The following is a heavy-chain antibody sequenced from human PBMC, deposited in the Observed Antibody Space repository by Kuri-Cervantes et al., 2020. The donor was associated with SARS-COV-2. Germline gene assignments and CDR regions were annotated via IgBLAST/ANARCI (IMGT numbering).Heavy chain of an antibody. CDR1: GFTFSSYD. J-gene: IGHJ4*02. CDR2: IGTGGDT. V-gene: IGHV3-13*01. Sequence: GESLKISCEASGFTFSSYDIHWVGQATGKGLEWVSAIGTGGDTYYADSVMGRFTISRDNAKKSLYLQMNSLIAEDMAVYYCARGYSYGPVNYWGQGTLVTVSS. CDR3: ARGYSYGPVNY. D-gene: IGHD5-18*01.